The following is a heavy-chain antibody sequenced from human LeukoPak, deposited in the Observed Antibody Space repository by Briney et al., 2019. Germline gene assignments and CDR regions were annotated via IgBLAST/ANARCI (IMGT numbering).Heavy chain of an antibody. V-gene: IGHV2-70*11. CDR1: GFSRRTSGMG. J-gene: IGHJ4*02. CDR3: ARQYWSGGFDY. D-gene: IGHD2-15*01. CDR2: IDWEDDK. Sequence: SGPTLLNPTPALTVTCSCSGFSRRTSGMGVGWIREPPGNALEWRVRIDWEDDKYHNTSLKTRLTIYKESTKNQVVLTMSNMDRVDTATYYCARQYWSGGFDYWGQGTLVTVSS.